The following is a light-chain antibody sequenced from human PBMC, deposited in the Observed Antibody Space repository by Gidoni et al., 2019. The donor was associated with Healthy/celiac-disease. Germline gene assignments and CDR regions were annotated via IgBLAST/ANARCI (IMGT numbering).Light chain of an antibody. CDR1: QSVSSSY. CDR2: GAS. J-gene: IGKJ1*01. Sequence: IVLTQSPGTLSLSPWERATLSCRASQSVSSSYLAWYQQKPGQAPRLLIYGASSRATGIPDRFSGSGSGTDFTLTISRLEPEDFAVYYCQQYGSSPRTFGQGTKVEIK. V-gene: IGKV3-20*01. CDR3: QQYGSSPRT.